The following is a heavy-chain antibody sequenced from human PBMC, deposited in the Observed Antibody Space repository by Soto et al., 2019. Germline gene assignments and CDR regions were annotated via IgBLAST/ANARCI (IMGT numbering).Heavy chain of an antibody. J-gene: IGHJ4*02. CDR3: ASRYSGWPG. CDR2: IFHSGST. Sequence: SETLSLTCAVSGGSISATTWWTWVRQPPGKGLEWIGEIFHSGSTNYNPSFRGRVTISVDKSKNQFSLQLTSVTDADTAVYYCASRYSGWPGWGQGILVPSPQ. CDR1: GGSISATTW. V-gene: IGHV4-4*02. D-gene: IGHD5-12*01.